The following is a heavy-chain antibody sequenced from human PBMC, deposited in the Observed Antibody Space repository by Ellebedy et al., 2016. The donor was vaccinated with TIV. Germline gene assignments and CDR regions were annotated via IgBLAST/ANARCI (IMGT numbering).Heavy chain of an antibody. CDR3: ARALSRGWYLFDF. CDR2: IYYSGST. J-gene: IGHJ4*02. CDR1: GGSIRSSRYY. V-gene: IGHV4-39*01. D-gene: IGHD6-19*01. Sequence: GSLRLXXTVSGGSIRSSRYYWGWIRQPPGKGLEWIGSIYYSGSTYYNPPLKSRVTISVDTSKNQFSLRLRSVTAADTAVYFCARALSRGWYLFDFWGQGILVSVSS.